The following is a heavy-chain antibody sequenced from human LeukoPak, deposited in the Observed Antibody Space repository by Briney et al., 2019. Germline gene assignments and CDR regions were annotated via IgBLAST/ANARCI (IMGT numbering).Heavy chain of an antibody. D-gene: IGHD6-19*01. CDR2: ISYSGST. J-gene: IGHJ6*03. V-gene: IGHV4-59*01. CDR1: GGSISRYS. Sequence: SETLSLICTVSGGSISRYSWSWIRQPPGKGLEWIGYISYSGSTNNDPSLKSRVSISVDTSKNQFSLKLRSVTAADTAVYYCAREPIAVAGRYYYYYYMDVWGKGTTVTVSS. CDR3: AREPIAVAGRYYYYYYMDV.